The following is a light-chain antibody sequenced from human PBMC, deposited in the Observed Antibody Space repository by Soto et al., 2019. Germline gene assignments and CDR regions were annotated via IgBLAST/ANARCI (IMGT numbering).Light chain of an antibody. CDR2: DVT. CDR3: GSITRSSTSV. Sequence: QSALSQPASVSGSPGQSITISCTGTRSDVGGFEYVSWYQHQPGKAPKLIIYDVTKRHSGVSNRFSGSKSGNTASLPISGIQAEDEGDYYCGSITRSSTSVFGTGTKLTVL. J-gene: IGLJ1*01. V-gene: IGLV2-14*01. CDR1: RSDVGGFEY.